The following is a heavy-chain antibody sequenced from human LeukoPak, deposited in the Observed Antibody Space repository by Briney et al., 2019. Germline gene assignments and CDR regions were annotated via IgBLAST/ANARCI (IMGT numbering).Heavy chain of an antibody. CDR1: GYTFTSYD. V-gene: IGHV1-8*01. CDR2: MNPNSGNT. CDR3: VRGDLPTTVLNDPFNI. Sequence: ASVKVSCKASGYTFTSYDINWVRQAPGQGLEWLGWMNPNSGNTGYAPKFQGRVTMTRVTSINTAYMELTSLRSEDTAVYFCVRGDLPTTVLNDPFNIWGQGTMVTVSS. J-gene: IGHJ3*02. D-gene: IGHD4-11*01.